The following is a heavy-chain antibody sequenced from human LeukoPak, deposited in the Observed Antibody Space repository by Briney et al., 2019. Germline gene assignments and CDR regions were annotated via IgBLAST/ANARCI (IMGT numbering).Heavy chain of an antibody. Sequence: GGSLRLSCAASGFTFSSYGMHWVRQAPGKGLEWVAVISYDGSNKYYADSVKGRFTISRDNSKNTLYLQMNSLRAEDTAVYYCAKDLPGDDSSGYGWGQGTLVTDSS. CDR1: GFTFSSYG. V-gene: IGHV3-30*18. D-gene: IGHD3-22*01. CDR3: AKDLPGDDSSGYG. CDR2: ISYDGSNK. J-gene: IGHJ4*02.